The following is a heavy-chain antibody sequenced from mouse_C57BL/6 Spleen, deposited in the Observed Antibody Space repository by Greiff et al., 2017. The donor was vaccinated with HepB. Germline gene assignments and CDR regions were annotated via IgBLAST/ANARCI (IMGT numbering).Heavy chain of an antibody. Sequence: EVQLQQSGPELVKPGASVKISCKASGYTFTDYYMNWVKQSHGKSLEWIGDINPNNGGTSYNQKFKGKATLTVDKSSSTAYMELRSLTSEDSAVYYCARSGSKGYFDYWGQGTTLTVSS. CDR3: ARSGSKGYFDY. CDR2: INPNNGGT. CDR1: GYTFTDYY. D-gene: IGHD1-3*01. V-gene: IGHV1-26*01. J-gene: IGHJ2*01.